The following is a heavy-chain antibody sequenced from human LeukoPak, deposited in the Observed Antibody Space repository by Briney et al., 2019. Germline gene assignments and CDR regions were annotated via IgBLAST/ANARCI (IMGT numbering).Heavy chain of an antibody. Sequence: SVTPSLTCTVSGGSISSYSWSWMRQPAGKGLEWIGRIYPRESPNYNPSLKSRVIMSVDKSKNQFSLKLRSVTAADTAVYYCAREWHHVFDYWGQGNLVTVSS. J-gene: IGHJ4*02. V-gene: IGHV4-4*07. CDR2: IYPRESP. D-gene: IGHD5-12*01. CDR1: GGSISSYS. CDR3: AREWHHVFDY.